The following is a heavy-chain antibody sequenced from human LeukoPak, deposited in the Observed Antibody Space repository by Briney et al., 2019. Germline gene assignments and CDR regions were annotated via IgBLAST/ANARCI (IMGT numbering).Heavy chain of an antibody. CDR2: ISGSGGST. CDR1: GFTFSDYA. D-gene: IGHD6-6*01. V-gene: IGHV3-23*01. CDR3: AKGSRSNGYYIDY. Sequence: GGSLRLSCAASGFTFSDYAMTWVRQAPGKGLEWVSAISGSGGSTYYADSVKGRFTISRDNSENTGYLQLNSLRAEDTAVYYCAKGSRSNGYYIDYWGQGTLVTVSS. J-gene: IGHJ4*02.